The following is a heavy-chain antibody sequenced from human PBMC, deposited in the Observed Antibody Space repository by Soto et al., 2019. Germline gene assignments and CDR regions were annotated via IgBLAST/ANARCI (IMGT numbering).Heavy chain of an antibody. Sequence: ASVKVSCKASGYTFTGYYMHWVRQAPGQGLEWMGWINPNSGGTNYAQKFQGRVTMTRDTSISTAYMELSRLRSDDTAVYYCARDRFPNWNYVVCYYYGMDVWGQGTTGTVSS. CDR3: ARDRFPNWNYVVCYYYGMDV. V-gene: IGHV1-2*02. J-gene: IGHJ6*02. D-gene: IGHD1-7*01. CDR1: GYTFTGYY. CDR2: INPNSGGT.